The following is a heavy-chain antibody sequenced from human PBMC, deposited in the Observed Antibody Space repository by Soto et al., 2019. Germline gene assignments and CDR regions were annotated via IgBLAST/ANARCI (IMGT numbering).Heavy chain of an antibody. Sequence: QLVESGGGLVKPGGSLRLSCAASGFTFSAYYMSWIRQAPGKGLEWVSYISGGGGTIYYADSVKGRFTISRDNARNSLYLEMNNLRAEDTAVYFCASRHCSTNSFLYYYYMDVWGRGTTVTVSS. CDR2: ISGGGGTI. CDR1: GFTFSAYY. J-gene: IGHJ6*03. CDR3: ASRHCSTNSFLYYYYMDV. D-gene: IGHD2-2*01. V-gene: IGHV3-11*01.